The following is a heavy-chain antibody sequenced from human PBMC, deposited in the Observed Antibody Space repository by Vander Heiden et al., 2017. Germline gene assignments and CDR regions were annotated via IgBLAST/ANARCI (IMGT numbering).Heavy chain of an antibody. J-gene: IGHJ4*02. CDR1: GYTFTSYD. Sequence: QVQLVQSGAEVKKHGAAVKVSCKASGYTFTSYDINWVRQATGQGLEWMGWMNPNSGNTGYAQKFQGRVTMTRNTSINTAYMELSSLRSEDTAVYYCARVGYCTNGVCYNDFDYWGQGTLVTVSS. D-gene: IGHD2-8*01. CDR2: MNPNSGNT. V-gene: IGHV1-8*01. CDR3: ARVGYCTNGVCYNDFDY.